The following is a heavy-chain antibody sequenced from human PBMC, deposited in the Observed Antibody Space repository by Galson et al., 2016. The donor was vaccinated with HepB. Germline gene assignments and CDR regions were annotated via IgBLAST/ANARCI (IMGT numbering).Heavy chain of an antibody. D-gene: IGHD4-17*01. J-gene: IGHJ4*02. Sequence: QSGAEVKKPGESLTISCKGSGYTFTNFLIGWVRQMPGKGLEWMGITYPGDSNPRYSPSSQGQVTISADKSIGTAYLQWSSLRASDTAMYYCARLRTVTGTVFDYWGQGTLVTVSA. CDR3: ARLRTVTGTVFDY. CDR2: TYPGDSNP. V-gene: IGHV5-51*01. CDR1: GYTFTNFL.